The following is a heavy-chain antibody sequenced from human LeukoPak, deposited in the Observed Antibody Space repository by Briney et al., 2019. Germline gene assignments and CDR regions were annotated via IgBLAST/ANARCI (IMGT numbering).Heavy chain of an antibody. CDR1: GFTFHNYG. V-gene: IGHV3-33*01. J-gene: IGHJ4*02. Sequence: PGGSLRLSCAASGFTFHNYGMNWVRQAPGKGLEWVALIWYDGSNTYYADSVKGRFTISRENSNNTLYLQMNRLRAEDTAVYYCARDQQRFCSGSTCYLGFEYWGQGVLVTVS. CDR2: IWYDGSNT. D-gene: IGHD2-15*01. CDR3: ARDQQRFCSGSTCYLGFEY.